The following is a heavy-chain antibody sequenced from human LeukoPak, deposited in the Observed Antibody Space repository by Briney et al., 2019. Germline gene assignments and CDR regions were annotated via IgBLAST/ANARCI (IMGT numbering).Heavy chain of an antibody. CDR2: IWYDGSNK. V-gene: IGHV3-33*06. Sequence: PGGSLRLSCAASGFTFSSYGMHWVRQAPGKGLEWVAVIWYDGSNKYYADSVKGRFTISRDNSKNTLYLQMNSLRAEDTAVYYCAKGQRAVAGLRSDYWGQGTLVTVSS. CDR1: GFTFSSYG. J-gene: IGHJ4*02. D-gene: IGHD6-19*01. CDR3: AKGQRAVAGLRSDY.